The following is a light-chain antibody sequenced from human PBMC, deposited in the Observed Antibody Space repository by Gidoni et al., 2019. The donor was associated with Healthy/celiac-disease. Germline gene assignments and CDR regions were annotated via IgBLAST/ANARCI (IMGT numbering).Light chain of an antibody. CDR1: QSVSSI. Sequence: IVITQSPPTLSVSPGERATLSCSASQSVSSILAWYQQKPGQAPRLLIYGASTRATGIPARFSGSGSGTEFALTISSLKSEDYEVYYCQQYNNWPPLYTFGQGTKLEIK. CDR3: QQYNNWPPLYT. V-gene: IGKV3-15*01. J-gene: IGKJ2*01. CDR2: GAS.